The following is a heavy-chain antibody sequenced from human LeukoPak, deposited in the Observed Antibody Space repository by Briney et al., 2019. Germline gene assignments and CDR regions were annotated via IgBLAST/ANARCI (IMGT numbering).Heavy chain of an antibody. CDR3: ARRLYDILTGYPYYFDY. V-gene: IGHV1-69*13. Sequence: SVKVSCKASGGTFSSYAISWVRQAPGQGRKWMGGIIPIFGTANYAQKFQGRVTITADESTSTAYMELSSLRSEDTAVYYCARRLYDILTGYPYYFDYWGQGTLVTVSS. J-gene: IGHJ4*02. D-gene: IGHD3-9*01. CDR1: GGTFSSYA. CDR2: IIPIFGTA.